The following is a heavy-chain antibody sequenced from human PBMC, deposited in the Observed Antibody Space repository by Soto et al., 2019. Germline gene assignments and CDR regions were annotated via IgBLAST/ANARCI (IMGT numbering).Heavy chain of an antibody. Sequence: EVQLLESGGGLVQPGGSLRLSCAVSGFTFSSYAMSWVRQAPGKGLEWVSAISASGTSTYYADSVKGRYTISRDNSRSTLYLQMNSLRAEDTAVYYCAKDFDYSSSFSDSWGQGTLVTVSS. CDR1: GFTFSSYA. CDR2: ISASGTST. V-gene: IGHV3-23*01. D-gene: IGHD6-13*01. CDR3: AKDFDYSSSFSDS. J-gene: IGHJ5*01.